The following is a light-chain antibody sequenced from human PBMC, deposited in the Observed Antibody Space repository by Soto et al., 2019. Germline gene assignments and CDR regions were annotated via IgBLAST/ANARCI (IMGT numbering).Light chain of an antibody. CDR3: GTRDSSRTGYV. Sequence: QSALTQPPSASGSPGQSVTISCTGTSSDVGGYNYVSWYQQHPGKAPELLIYDNNKRPSGIPDRFSGSKSGTSATLVITGLQTGDEADYYCGTRDSSRTGYVFGTGTKVTVL. V-gene: IGLV2-8*01. J-gene: IGLJ1*01. CDR2: DNN. CDR1: SSDVGGYNY.